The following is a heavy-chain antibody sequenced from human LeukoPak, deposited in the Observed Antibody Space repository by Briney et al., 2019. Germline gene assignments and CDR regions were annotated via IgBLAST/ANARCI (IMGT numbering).Heavy chain of an antibody. V-gene: IGHV4-59*11. D-gene: IGHD6-19*01. CDR1: GGSISSHY. J-gene: IGHJ5*02. CDR3: ARLIGDIAVSGTSWFVP. Sequence: SQTLSLTCTVSGGSISSHYWSWIRQAPGKGLEWIGYIYYSGSTNYNPSLKSRVTISVDTSKNQFSLKLSSVTAADTAMYYCARLIGDIAVSGTSWFVPWGQGTLVTVSS. CDR2: IYYSGST.